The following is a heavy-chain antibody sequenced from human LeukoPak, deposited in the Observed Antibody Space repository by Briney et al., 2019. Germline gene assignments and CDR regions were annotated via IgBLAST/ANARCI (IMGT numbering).Heavy chain of an antibody. Sequence: SETLSLTCTVSGGSISSGGYYWGWIRQHPGKGLEWIGYIYYSGSTYYNPSLKSRVTISVDTSKNQFSLKLSSVTAADTAVYYCAREWDYGGNSAAFDIWGRGTMVTVSS. CDR3: AREWDYGGNSAAFDI. V-gene: IGHV4-31*03. CDR2: IYYSGST. D-gene: IGHD4-23*01. CDR1: GGSISSGGYY. J-gene: IGHJ3*02.